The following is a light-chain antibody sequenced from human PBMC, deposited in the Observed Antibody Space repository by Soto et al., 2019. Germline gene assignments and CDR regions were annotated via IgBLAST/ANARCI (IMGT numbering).Light chain of an antibody. CDR2: GAS. Sequence: EIGLTQSPGTLFLSPGERATLSCRARQSVSSSYLAWYQQKPGQAPRLLIYGASSRATGIPDRFSGSGSGTDFTLTISRLEPEDFAVYYCQQYGSSPMYTFGQGTKVDIK. V-gene: IGKV3-20*01. J-gene: IGKJ2*01. CDR3: QQYGSSPMYT. CDR1: QSVSSSY.